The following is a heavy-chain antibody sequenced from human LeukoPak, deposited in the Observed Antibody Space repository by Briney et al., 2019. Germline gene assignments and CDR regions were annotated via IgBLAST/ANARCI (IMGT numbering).Heavy chain of an antibody. CDR2: ADGSGGTT. J-gene: IGHJ6*02. CDR3: AKLPYQLLRSFYYGMDV. Sequence: PGGSLKLSCAASGFAFNTYAMTWVRQAPGKGLEWVSSADGSGGTTYYADSVRGRFTVSRDNSKNTLYLQMNSLRAEDTAVYYCAKLPYQLLRSFYYGMDVWGQGTTVTVSS. CDR1: GFAFNTYA. V-gene: IGHV3-23*01. D-gene: IGHD2-2*01.